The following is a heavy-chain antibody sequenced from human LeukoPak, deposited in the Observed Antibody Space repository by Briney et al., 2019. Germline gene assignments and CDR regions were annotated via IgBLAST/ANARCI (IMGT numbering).Heavy chain of an antibody. CDR2: IRYDGSNK. V-gene: IGHV3-30*02. CDR1: GFTFSSYG. J-gene: IGHJ4*02. Sequence: GGSLRLSCAASGFTFSSYGVHWVRQAPGKGLEWVAFIRYDGSNKYYADSVKGRFTISRDNSKNTLYLQMNSLRAEDTAVYYCAIMTTVTPHFDYWGQGTLVTVSS. CDR3: AIMTTVTPHFDY. D-gene: IGHD4-17*01.